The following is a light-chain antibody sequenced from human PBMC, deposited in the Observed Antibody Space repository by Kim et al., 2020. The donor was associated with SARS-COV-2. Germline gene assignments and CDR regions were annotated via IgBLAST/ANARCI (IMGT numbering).Light chain of an antibody. CDR1: QSVSNNY. CDR2: GAS. CDR3: QQYGTSPLT. Sequence: EIVLTQSPGTLYLSPGERATLSCRASQSVSNNYLAWYQQKPGQPPRLLIYGASSWATGIPVRFSGSGSGTDFTLTISRLEPEDFAVYYCQQYGTSPLTFGQGTKVDIK. V-gene: IGKV3-20*01. J-gene: IGKJ1*01.